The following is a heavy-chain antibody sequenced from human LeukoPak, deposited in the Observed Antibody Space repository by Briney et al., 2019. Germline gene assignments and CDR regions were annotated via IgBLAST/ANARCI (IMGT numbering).Heavy chain of an antibody. V-gene: IGHV4-39*01. J-gene: IGHJ4*02. CDR1: GGSISSSSYY. CDR2: IYYSGSP. D-gene: IGHD4-23*01. Sequence: KPSETLSLTCTVSGGSISSSSYYWGWIRQPPGKGLEWIGSIYYSGSPYYNPSLKSRVTISVDTSKKQFSLKLSSVTAADTAVYYCARGASVYGGPTHRDYWGQGTLVTVSS. CDR3: ARGASVYGGPTHRDY.